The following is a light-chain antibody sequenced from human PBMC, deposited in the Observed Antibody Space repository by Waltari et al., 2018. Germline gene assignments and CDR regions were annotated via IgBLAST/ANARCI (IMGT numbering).Light chain of an antibody. CDR2: WAS. Sequence: DLVMTQAPDSLAVSLGERATIHGKSSQSVLYSSNNKNYLAWYQQKPGQPPKLLIYWASTRESGVPDRFSGSGSGTDFTLTISSLQAEDVAVYYCQQYYSTPGTFGQGTKVEIK. J-gene: IGKJ1*01. CDR1: QSVLYSSNNKNY. CDR3: QQYYSTPGT. V-gene: IGKV4-1*01.